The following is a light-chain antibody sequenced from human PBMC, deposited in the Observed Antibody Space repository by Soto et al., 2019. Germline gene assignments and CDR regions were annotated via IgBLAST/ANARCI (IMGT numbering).Light chain of an antibody. Sequence: EIVLTQSPGTLSLSPGERATLSCRASQSVSSSYLAWYQQKPGQAPRLLIYGAASRATGIPDRFSGSGSGTDFTLTISRLEPEDFAVSYCHLYGSSPPWTFGQGTKVDIK. V-gene: IGKV3-20*01. CDR3: HLYGSSPPWT. CDR2: GAA. J-gene: IGKJ1*01. CDR1: QSVSSSY.